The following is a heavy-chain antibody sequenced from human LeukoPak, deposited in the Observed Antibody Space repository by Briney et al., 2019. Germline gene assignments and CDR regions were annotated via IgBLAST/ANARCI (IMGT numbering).Heavy chain of an antibody. V-gene: IGHV1-2*06. Sequence: GASVKVSCRASGYTLTGNYMHWMRQAPGQGLEWLGRINPNSGVTNYAQKFQGRVTMTRDTYISTAYMELNRLRFDDTALYYCARGLAYSSSGAFDIWGQGTMVTVSS. CDR3: ARGLAYSSSGAFDI. D-gene: IGHD6-6*01. J-gene: IGHJ3*02. CDR1: GYTLTGNY. CDR2: INPNSGVT.